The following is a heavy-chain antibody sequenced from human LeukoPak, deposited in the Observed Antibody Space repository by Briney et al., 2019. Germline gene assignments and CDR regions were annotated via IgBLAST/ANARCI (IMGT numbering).Heavy chain of an antibody. Sequence: PGGSRRLACAASGFTFSSYWMHWVRQAPGKGLVWVSRINSDESSTTYADSVKGRFTISRDNDKNTLYLQMNSLRVEDTAVYYCVKGGYYLLNAFDMWGQGTIVTVSS. V-gene: IGHV3-74*01. CDR2: INSDESST. CDR3: VKGGYYLLNAFDM. J-gene: IGHJ3*02. CDR1: GFTFSSYW. D-gene: IGHD3-22*01.